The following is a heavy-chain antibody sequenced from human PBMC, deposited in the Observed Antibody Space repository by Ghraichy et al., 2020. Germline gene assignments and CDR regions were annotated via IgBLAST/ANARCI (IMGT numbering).Heavy chain of an antibody. CDR1: VGSITSGTFC. CDR3: AREKVALGFYFDY. J-gene: IGHJ4*02. D-gene: IGHD1-26*01. CDR2: ICSSGGT. Sequence: SQTLSLTCASSVGSITSGTFCWSWIRQHPGLGLEWIGYICSSGGTHYNPSLESRVTMSVDPSKNQFSLNVNSVTAAETAVYYCAREKVALGFYFDYWSQGILVTVSS. V-gene: IGHV4-31*11.